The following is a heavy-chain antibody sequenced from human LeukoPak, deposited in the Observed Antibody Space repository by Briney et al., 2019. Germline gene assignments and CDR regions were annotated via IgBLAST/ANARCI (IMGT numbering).Heavy chain of an antibody. Sequence: PGGSLRLSCAASGMTFSNYWMSWVRQAPGKGLEWVANINQDESEKYYVDSVKGRFTISRDNAKNSLYLQMNSLRAEDTAVYYCAKGDLGATFVYWGQGTLVTVSS. CDR2: INQDESEK. CDR1: GMTFSNYW. J-gene: IGHJ4*02. D-gene: IGHD1-26*01. CDR3: AKGDLGATFVY. V-gene: IGHV3-7*01.